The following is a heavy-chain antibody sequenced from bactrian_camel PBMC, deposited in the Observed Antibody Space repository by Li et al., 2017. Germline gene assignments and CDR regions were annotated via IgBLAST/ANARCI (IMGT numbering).Heavy chain of an antibody. CDR1: GLPFSVYE. CDR3: AADGGIGCKGDYTS. CDR2: ISSSGERT. V-gene: IGHV3-2*01. D-gene: IGHD1*01. Sequence: VQLVESGGDLVQPGGSLKLSCAVSGLPFSVYEMSWQRQPPGKGLEWVSTISSSGERTKYANSVKGRFTISTDKHKRIMFLQMNNLKAEDTAMYYCAADGGIGCKGDYTSWGQGTQVTVS. J-gene: IGHJ4*01.